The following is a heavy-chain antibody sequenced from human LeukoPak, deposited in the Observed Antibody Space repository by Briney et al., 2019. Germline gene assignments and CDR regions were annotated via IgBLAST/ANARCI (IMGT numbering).Heavy chain of an antibody. Sequence: GGSLRLSCAASGFTFSSYGMHWVRQAPGKGLEWVAVISYDGSNKYYADSVKGRFTISRDNSKNTLYLQMNSLRAEDTAVYYSAKADTAGPYFDYWGQGTLVTVSS. D-gene: IGHD5-18*01. J-gene: IGHJ4*02. CDR2: ISYDGSNK. V-gene: IGHV3-30*18. CDR3: AKADTAGPYFDY. CDR1: GFTFSSYG.